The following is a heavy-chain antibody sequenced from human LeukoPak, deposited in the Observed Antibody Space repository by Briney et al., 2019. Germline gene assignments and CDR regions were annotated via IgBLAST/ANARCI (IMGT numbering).Heavy chain of an antibody. J-gene: IGHJ4*02. D-gene: IGHD4-11*01. CDR1: GSTFSSYA. CDR3: ARDDYNRY. Sequence: GGSLRLSCAASGSTFSSYAMSWVRQAPGRGLEWVSRVSGDGSITTYADSVKGRFTISRDNAQNTLFLQMDSLRAEDTAVYYCARDDYNRYWGQGTLVTVSS. V-gene: IGHV3-74*03. CDR2: VSGDGSIT.